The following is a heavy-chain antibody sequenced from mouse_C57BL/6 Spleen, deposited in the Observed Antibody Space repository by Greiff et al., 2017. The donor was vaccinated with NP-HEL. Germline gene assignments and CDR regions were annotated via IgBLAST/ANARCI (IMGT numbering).Heavy chain of an antibody. J-gene: IGHJ3*01. CDR2: IDPENGDT. CDR3: TPYYYGSSGFAY. D-gene: IGHD1-1*01. CDR1: GFNIKDDY. Sequence: EVQLQQSGAELVRPGASVKLSCTASGFNIKDDYMHWVKQRPEQGLEWIGWIDPENGDTEYASKFQGKATITADTSSNTAYLQLSSLTSEDTAVYYCTPYYYGSSGFAYRGQGTLVTVSA. V-gene: IGHV14-4*01.